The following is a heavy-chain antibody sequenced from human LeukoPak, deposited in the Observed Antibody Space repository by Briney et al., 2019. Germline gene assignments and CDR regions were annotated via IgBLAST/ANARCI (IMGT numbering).Heavy chain of an antibody. CDR1: GGSIISYY. J-gene: IGHJ5*02. Sequence: PSETLSLTCTVSGGSIISYYWSWIRQPAGKGLEWIGRIYTSGSTNYNPSLKSRVTMSVDTSKNPFSLKLSSVTAADTAVYYCARDRTYYYDGSGYYLFDPWGQGTLVTVSS. V-gene: IGHV4-4*07. CDR2: IYTSGST. D-gene: IGHD3-22*01. CDR3: ARDRTYYYDGSGYYLFDP.